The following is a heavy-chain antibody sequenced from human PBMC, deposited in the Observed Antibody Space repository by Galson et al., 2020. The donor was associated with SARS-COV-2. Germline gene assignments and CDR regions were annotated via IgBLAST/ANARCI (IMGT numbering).Heavy chain of an antibody. V-gene: IGHV1-2*02. CDR3: ARDRISAPDDFDY. CDR1: GYSFTDYY. CDR2: ANPNTGDM. D-gene: IGHD6-13*01. J-gene: IGHJ4*02. Sequence: ASAQVFCHASGYSFTDYYIHWVLQPPGEGLVWLVWANPNTGDMTYKENFQGRVSMTRDTSISTAYMELIRLTTDDTAVYYCARDRISAPDDFDYWGQGTLVTVSS.